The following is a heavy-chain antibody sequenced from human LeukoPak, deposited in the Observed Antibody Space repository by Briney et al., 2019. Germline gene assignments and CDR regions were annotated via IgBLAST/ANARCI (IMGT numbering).Heavy chain of an antibody. V-gene: IGHV4-59*11. CDR3: ARGGSGYNLFDY. Sequence: SETLSLTCTVSGGSISSHYWSWIRQPPGKGLEWIGYIYYSGSTNYNPSLRSRVTTSVDTSKNQFSLKLSSVTAADTAVYYCARGGSGYNLFDYWGQGTLVTVSS. J-gene: IGHJ4*02. D-gene: IGHD5-12*01. CDR2: IYYSGST. CDR1: GGSISSHY.